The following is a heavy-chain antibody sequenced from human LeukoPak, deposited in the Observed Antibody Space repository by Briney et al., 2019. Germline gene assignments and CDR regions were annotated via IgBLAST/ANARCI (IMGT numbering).Heavy chain of an antibody. CDR2: IIAYNGNR. D-gene: IGHD3-16*01. V-gene: IGHV1-18*01. Sequence: ASVKVSCKASGYTFTSYGINWVRQAPGQGLEWMGWIIAYNGNRNYAQRFQGRVTMTTNSSTRTAYMELRSLRSDDTAIYYCARNRVGETGYFDYWGQGTLVTVSS. CDR1: GYTFTSYG. CDR3: ARNRVGETGYFDY. J-gene: IGHJ4*01.